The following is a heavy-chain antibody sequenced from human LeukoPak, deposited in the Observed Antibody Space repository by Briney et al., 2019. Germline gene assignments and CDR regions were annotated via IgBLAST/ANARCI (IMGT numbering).Heavy chain of an antibody. CDR1: GFTVNSNY. CDR2: IYTGGST. CDR3: ARGFGKAAADVFGGYTMDV. Sequence: GGSLRLSCAASGFTVNSNYMSWVRQAPGKGLEWVSLIYTGGSTYYADSVRGRFTISRDNSKNTLYLQMNSLRPEDTAIYYCARGFGKAAADVFGGYTMDVRGQGTTVTVSS. J-gene: IGHJ6*02. V-gene: IGHV3-66*02. D-gene: IGHD6-13*01.